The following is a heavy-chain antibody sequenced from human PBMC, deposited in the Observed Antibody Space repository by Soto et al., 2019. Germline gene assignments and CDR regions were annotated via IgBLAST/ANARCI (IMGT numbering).Heavy chain of an antibody. D-gene: IGHD2-15*01. CDR3: ASLYCSGGSCYGSLDY. J-gene: IGHJ4*02. V-gene: IGHV1-69*06. CDR1: GGGLSSYA. CDR2: IIPIFGTA. Sequence: LVKGSCKASGGGLSSYAVGWVRQAPGQGLEWMGGIIPIFGTANYAQKFQGRVTITADKSTSTAYMELSSLRSEDTAVYYCASLYCSGGSCYGSLDYWGQGTLVTVSS.